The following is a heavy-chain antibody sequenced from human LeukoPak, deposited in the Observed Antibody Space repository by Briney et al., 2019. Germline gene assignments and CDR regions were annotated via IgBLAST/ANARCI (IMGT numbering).Heavy chain of an antibody. V-gene: IGHV1-2*02. CDR1: GYTFTGYY. D-gene: IGHD3-3*01. J-gene: IGHJ4*02. CDR3: ARARVYDFPLGDY. CDR2: INPNSGGT. Sequence: GASVKVSCKASGYTFTGYYMHWVRQAPGQGLEWMGWINPNSGGTNYAQKFQGRVTMTRDTSISTAYMELSRLRSDDTAVYYCARARVYDFPLGDYWGQGTLVTVSS.